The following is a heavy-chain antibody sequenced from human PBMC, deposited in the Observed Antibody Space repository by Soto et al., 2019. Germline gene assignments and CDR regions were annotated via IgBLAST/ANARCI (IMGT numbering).Heavy chain of an antibody. CDR3: TRVIPQDFWSGPDI. CDR1: GFTFGDYA. CDR2: IRSKDYGGTT. D-gene: IGHD3-3*01. J-gene: IGHJ3*02. Sequence: PGGSLRLSCTASGFTFGDYAMSWFRQAPEKGLERVGFIRSKDYGGTTEYDASVKGRFTISRDDSKSIAYLQMNSLKTEDTSVYYCTRVIPQDFWSGPDIWGQGTMVTVSS. V-gene: IGHV3-49*03.